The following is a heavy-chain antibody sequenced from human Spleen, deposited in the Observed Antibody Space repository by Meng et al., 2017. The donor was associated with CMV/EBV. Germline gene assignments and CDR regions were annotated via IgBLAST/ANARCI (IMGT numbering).Heavy chain of an antibody. CDR2: IKQDGSGK. D-gene: IGHD3-3*02. CDR3: ARDGGISTWEGFDY. J-gene: IGHJ4*02. Sequence: ASGFTFSDYWMSWVRQAPGKGLEWVANIKQDGSGKSYVDSVKRRFTISRDNAKDSLYLQMNSLRAEDTAVYYCARDGGISTWEGFDYWGQGTLVTVSS. V-gene: IGHV3-7*01. CDR1: GFTFSDYW.